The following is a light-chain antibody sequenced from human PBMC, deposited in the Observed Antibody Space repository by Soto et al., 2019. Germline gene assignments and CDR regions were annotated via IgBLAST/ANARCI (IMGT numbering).Light chain of an antibody. CDR3: MQGLQNTIT. Sequence: IVMTQSPLSLPVTPGEPASISCRSSQSLLYSNGYSYLDWYLQKPGQSPQLLIYLGSNRASGVPDRFSGSVSGTDFTLKISRVEAEDVGVYYCMQGLQNTITFGGGTKVEIK. J-gene: IGKJ4*01. V-gene: IGKV2-28*01. CDR2: LGS. CDR1: QSLLYSNGYSY.